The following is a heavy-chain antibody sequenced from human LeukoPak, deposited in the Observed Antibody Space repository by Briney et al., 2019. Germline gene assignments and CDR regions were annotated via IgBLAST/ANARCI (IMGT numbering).Heavy chain of an antibody. V-gene: IGHV3-21*01. D-gene: IGHD3-16*02. J-gene: IGHJ4*02. Sequence: GGSLRLSCAASGFTFSSYSMNWVRQAPGKGLEWVSSISSSSSYIYYADSVKGRFTISRDNAKNSLYLQTNSLRAEDTAVYYCARGVPGSYRIFYIDYWGQGTLVTVSS. CDR2: ISSSSSYI. CDR3: ARGVPGSYRIFYIDY. CDR1: GFTFSSYS.